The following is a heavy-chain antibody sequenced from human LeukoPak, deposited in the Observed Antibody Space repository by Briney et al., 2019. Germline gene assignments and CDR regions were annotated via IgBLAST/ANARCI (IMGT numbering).Heavy chain of an antibody. J-gene: IGHJ3*02. V-gene: IGHV1-69*04. D-gene: IGHD5-12*01. Sequence: SVTVSCKASGGAFNSYAISWVRQAPGQGLEWMGRIIPIFGVANYAQKFQGRVTITADKSTSTAYMELSSLRSEDTAVYFCARGGIVAPITLKGDDAFDIWGQGTMVTVSS. CDR2: IIPIFGVA. CDR1: GGAFNSYA. CDR3: ARGGIVAPITLKGDDAFDI.